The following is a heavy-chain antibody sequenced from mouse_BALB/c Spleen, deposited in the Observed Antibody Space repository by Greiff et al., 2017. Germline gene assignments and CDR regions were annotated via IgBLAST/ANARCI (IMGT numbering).Heavy chain of an antibody. CDR3: ARRELGQGFAY. D-gene: IGHD4-1*01. CDR1: GYTFTSYN. V-gene: IGHV1-12*01. CDR2: IYPGNGDT. J-gene: IGHJ3*01. Sequence: QVQLQQPGAELVKPGASVKMSCKASGYTFTSYNMHWVKQTPGQGLEWIGAIYPGNGDTSYNQKFKGKATLTADKSSSTAYMQLSSLTSEDSAVYYCARRELGQGFAYWGQGTLVTVSA.